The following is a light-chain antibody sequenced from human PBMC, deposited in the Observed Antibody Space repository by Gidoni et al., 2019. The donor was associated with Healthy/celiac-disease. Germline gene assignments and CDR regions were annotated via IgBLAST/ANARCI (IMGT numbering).Light chain of an antibody. CDR2: DAS. J-gene: IGKJ1*01. Sequence: DIQMTQSPSTLSPSVGDRVTITCRASQIISSWLAWYQQKPGKAPKLLIYDASSLESGVPSRFSGSGSGTEFTLTISSLQPDDFATYYCQQYNSYLWTFGQGTKVEIK. CDR1: QIISSW. V-gene: IGKV1-5*01. CDR3: QQYNSYLWT.